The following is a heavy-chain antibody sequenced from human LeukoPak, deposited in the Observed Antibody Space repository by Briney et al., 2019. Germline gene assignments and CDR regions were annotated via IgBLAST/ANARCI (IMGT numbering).Heavy chain of an antibody. J-gene: IGHJ4*02. CDR1: GYTFTSHY. Sequence: ASVTVSCKASGYTFTSHYIHWVRQAPGQGLEWMGIINPSGGSTSFAQKFQGRVTMPRDTSTSTVYMELSSLRSEDTAVYYCARTLIDVGTDYWGQGTLVTVSS. D-gene: IGHD2/OR15-2a*01. CDR3: ARTLIDVGTDY. CDR2: INPSGGST. V-gene: IGHV1-46*01.